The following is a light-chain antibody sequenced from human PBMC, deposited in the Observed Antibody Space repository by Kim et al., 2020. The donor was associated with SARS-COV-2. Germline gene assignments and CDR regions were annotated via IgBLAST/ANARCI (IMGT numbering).Light chain of an antibody. CDR1: TLRSYY. Sequence: SSELTQDPAVSVALGQTVRITCQGDTLRSYYASWYQQKPGQAPVLVIYGKNNRPSGIPDRFSGSSSGNTASLTITGAQAEDEADYYCNSRDISGNHRPFGTGTKVTVL. V-gene: IGLV3-19*01. CDR3: NSRDISGNHRP. J-gene: IGLJ1*01. CDR2: GKN.